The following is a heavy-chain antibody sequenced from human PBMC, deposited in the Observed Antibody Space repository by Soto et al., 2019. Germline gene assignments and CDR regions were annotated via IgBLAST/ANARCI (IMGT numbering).Heavy chain of an antibody. D-gene: IGHD6-13*01. V-gene: IGHV3-30-3*01. Sequence: GGSLRLSCAASGFTFSSYAMHWVRQAPGKGLEWVAVISYDGSNKYYADSVKGRFIISRDNSKNTLYLQMNSLRAEDTAVYYCAGSSWYENGTDVWGQGTTVTVSS. CDR2: ISYDGSNK. CDR3: AGSSWYENGTDV. CDR1: GFTFSSYA. J-gene: IGHJ6*02.